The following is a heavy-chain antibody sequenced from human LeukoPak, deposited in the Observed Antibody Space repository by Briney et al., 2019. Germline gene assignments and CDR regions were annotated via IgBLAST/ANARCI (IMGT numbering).Heavy chain of an antibody. D-gene: IGHD3-10*01. CDR3: ARADGSGSYYSLPFD. V-gene: IGHV3-30*04. J-gene: IGHJ4*02. CDR2: ISYDGSNK. CDR1: GCTFTSYA. Sequence: GGPLRLSCTASGCTFTSYALHWLSQAPGKGLEGVAVISYDGSNKYFADSVKGRFTISRDNSKNTLYLQMNSLRTEDTAMYYWARADGSGSYYSLPFDGGQGTLVTVSS.